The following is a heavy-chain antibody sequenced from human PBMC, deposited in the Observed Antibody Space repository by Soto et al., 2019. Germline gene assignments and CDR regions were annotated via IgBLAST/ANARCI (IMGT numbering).Heavy chain of an antibody. V-gene: IGHV1-69*13. Sequence: GASVKVSCKASGGTFSSYAISWVRQAPGQGLEWMGGIIPILGTANYAQKFQGRVTITADESTSTAYMELSSLRSEDTAVYYCARESGGSSQRGGYYYYGMDVWGQGTTVTVSS. CDR1: GGTFSSYA. CDR2: IIPILGTA. CDR3: ARESGGSSQRGGYYYYGMDV. J-gene: IGHJ6*02. D-gene: IGHD2-15*01.